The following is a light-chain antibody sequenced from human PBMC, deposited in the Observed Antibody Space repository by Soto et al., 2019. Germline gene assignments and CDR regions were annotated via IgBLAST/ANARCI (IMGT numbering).Light chain of an antibody. CDR1: TGAVTNNYF. CDR3: LIYYGGAWV. Sequence: QAVVTQEPSLTVSPGGTVTLTCASNTGAVTNNYFPNWFQQKPGQTPRALIYGTSDKYSWTPARFSGSLLGGKAALTLSSVQPEDEADSYCLIYYGGAWVFGGGTKLTVL. J-gene: IGLJ2*01. V-gene: IGLV7-43*01. CDR2: GTS.